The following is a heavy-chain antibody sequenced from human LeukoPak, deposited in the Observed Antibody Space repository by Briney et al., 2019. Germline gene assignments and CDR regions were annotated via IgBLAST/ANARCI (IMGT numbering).Heavy chain of an antibody. CDR3: ATWHYYDTSGQGTFDI. D-gene: IGHD3-22*01. Sequence: SETLSLTCTVAGGSISSYYWSWIRQPPGKGLEWIGYIYYSGSTNYNPSLKSRVTILVDTSKNQFSLKLSSVTAADTAIYYCATWHYYDTSGQGTFDIWGQGTMVTVSS. V-gene: IGHV4-59*01. J-gene: IGHJ3*02. CDR2: IYYSGST. CDR1: GGSISSYY.